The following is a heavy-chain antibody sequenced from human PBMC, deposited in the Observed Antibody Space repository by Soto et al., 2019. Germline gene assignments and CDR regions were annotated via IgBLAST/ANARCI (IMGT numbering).Heavy chain of an antibody. CDR2: IYSGGNT. J-gene: IGHJ1*01. Sequence: EVQLVESGGGLVQPGGSLRLSCAASGFTVSNNYMSWVRQSPGKGLECVSLIYSGGNTKYADSVKGRFTIPRNSSTTTPFRKLNSLRADDTAMFYCLAFLPTVQTPSQNWGQRTLVIVST. CDR3: LAFLPTVQTPSQN. D-gene: IGHD4-17*01. V-gene: IGHV3-66*01. CDR1: GFTVSNNY.